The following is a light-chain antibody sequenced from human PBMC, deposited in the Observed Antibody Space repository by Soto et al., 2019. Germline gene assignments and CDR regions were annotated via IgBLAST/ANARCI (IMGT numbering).Light chain of an antibody. J-gene: IGLJ1*01. V-gene: IGLV2-14*03. CDR2: DVS. CDR1: SSDVGDYNY. CDR3: SSYTSSSTLYV. Sequence: QSSLTQPASVSGSPGQSITISCTGTSSDVGDYNYVSWYQQHPGKAPKLIIYDVSNRPSGVSNRFSGSKSGNTASLTISGLQAEDEADYYCSSYTSSSTLYVFGTGTKVT.